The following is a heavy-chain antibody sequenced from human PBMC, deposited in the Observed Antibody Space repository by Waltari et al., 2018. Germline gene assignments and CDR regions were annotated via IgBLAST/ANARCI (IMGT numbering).Heavy chain of an antibody. D-gene: IGHD1-26*01. CDR2: IYYSGST. Sequence: QVQLQESGPGLVKPSETLSLTCTVSGGSISSYYWSWIRQPPGKGLEWIGYIYYSGSTNYNPSLKSRVTISVDTSKNQFALKLSSVTAADTAVYYCARAIAPEVKWELDYFDYWGQGTLVTVSS. V-gene: IGHV4-59*01. CDR1: GGSISSYY. J-gene: IGHJ4*02. CDR3: ARAIAPEVKWELDYFDY.